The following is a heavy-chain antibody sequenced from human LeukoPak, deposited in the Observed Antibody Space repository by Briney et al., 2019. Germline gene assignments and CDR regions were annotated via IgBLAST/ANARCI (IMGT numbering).Heavy chain of an antibody. CDR3: AIREDFWSGYYFPKYHYYYMDV. CDR2: IIPIFGTA. J-gene: IGHJ6*03. CDR1: GGTFSSYA. Sequence: SVKVSCKASGGTFSSYAISWVRQAPGQGLEWMGGIIPIFGTANYAQKFQGRVTITADESTSTAYMELSSLRSEDTAVYYCAIREDFWSGYYFPKYHYYYMDVWGKGTTVTVSS. V-gene: IGHV1-69*01. D-gene: IGHD3-3*01.